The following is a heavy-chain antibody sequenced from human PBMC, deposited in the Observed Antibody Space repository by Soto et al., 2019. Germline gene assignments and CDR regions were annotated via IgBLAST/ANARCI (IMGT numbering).Heavy chain of an antibody. CDR1: GYSFTSYW. Sequence: GESLKISCKGSGYSFTSYWIGWVRQMPGKGLEWMGIIYPGDSDTRYSPSFQGQVTISADKSISTAYLQWSGLKSDDTAVYYCATPTPLRGAMITNINFDFWGQGTPVTVAS. D-gene: IGHD3-10*01. J-gene: IGHJ4*02. V-gene: IGHV5-51*01. CDR2: IYPGDSDT. CDR3: ATPTPLRGAMITNINFDF.